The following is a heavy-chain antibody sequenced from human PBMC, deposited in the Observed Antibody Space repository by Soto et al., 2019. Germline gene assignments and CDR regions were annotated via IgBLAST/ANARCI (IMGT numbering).Heavy chain of an antibody. CDR1: GGSFSGYY. J-gene: IGHJ4*02. D-gene: IGHD1-26*01. CDR3: ASRRGWELLDY. Sequence: PSETLSLTCAAYGGSFSGYYWSWIRQPPGKGLEWIGEVHHSGSTNYNSSLKSRVSISVDTSKNQFSLKVTSVTAADTAVYYCASRRGWELLDYWGQGTLVTVSS. V-gene: IGHV4-34*01. CDR2: VHHSGST.